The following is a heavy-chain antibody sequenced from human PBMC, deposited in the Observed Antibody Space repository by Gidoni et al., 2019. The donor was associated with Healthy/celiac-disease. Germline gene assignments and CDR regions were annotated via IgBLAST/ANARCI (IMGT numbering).Heavy chain of an antibody. CDR3: AKDTIAYGSGSYYALHYYGMDV. CDR2: ISGSGGSK. Sequence: EVQLLESGGGLVQPGGSLRLSCAASGFTFSSYAMSWYRQATGKGLEGVSVISGSGGSKYYADSVKGRFTISRDNSKNTLYLQMNSLRAEDTAVYYCAKDTIAYGSGSYYALHYYGMDVWGQGTTVTVSS. CDR1: GFTFSSYA. V-gene: IGHV3-23*01. J-gene: IGHJ6*02. D-gene: IGHD3-10*01.